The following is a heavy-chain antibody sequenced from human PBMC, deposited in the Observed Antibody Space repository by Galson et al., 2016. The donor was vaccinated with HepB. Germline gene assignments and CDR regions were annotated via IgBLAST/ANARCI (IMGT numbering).Heavy chain of an antibody. J-gene: IGHJ4*02. CDR2: INAGNGNT. CDR3: AREALILGAPLDY. D-gene: IGHD1-26*01. Sequence: SVKVSCKASGYTFTSYAMHWVRQAPGQRLEWMGWINAGNGNTKYSQKFQGRVTITRDTSASTAYMELRGLRSEDTAVYYCAREALILGAPLDYWGQGTLVTVSS. CDR1: GYTFTSYA. V-gene: IGHV1-3*01.